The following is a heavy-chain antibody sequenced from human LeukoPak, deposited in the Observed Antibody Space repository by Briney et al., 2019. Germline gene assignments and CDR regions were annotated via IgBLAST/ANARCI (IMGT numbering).Heavy chain of an antibody. Sequence: GGSLRLSCVASGFTFGDYAMHWVRQAPGKGLEWVSGINWNTNKIDYADSVKGRFTISRDNAKSSLYLQMNSLRTEDTALYHCVKDVSGWFPRGDAFDLRGQGTMVTVAS. CDR3: VKDVSGWFPRGDAFDL. CDR1: GFTFGDYA. CDR2: INWNTNKI. J-gene: IGHJ3*01. D-gene: IGHD6-19*01. V-gene: IGHV3-9*01.